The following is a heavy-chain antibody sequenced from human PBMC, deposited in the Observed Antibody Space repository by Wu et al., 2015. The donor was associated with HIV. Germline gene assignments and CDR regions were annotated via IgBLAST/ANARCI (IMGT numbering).Heavy chain of an antibody. J-gene: IGHJ6*03. Sequence: QVQLVQSGSEMKKPGSSLKLSCKASGGTFSNYAISWVRQAPGQRLEWMGGIVPMFGRAVYAQKFQGRVSITADESTSTAYMEFSSLRSEDTAVYYCAGRDSRIRERAKKSGYYHFYXDVWGRGTTVT. D-gene: IGHD3-10*01. CDR2: IVPMFGRA. CDR3: AGRDSRIRERAKKSGYYHFYXDV. CDR1: GGTFSNYA. V-gene: IGHV1-69*12.